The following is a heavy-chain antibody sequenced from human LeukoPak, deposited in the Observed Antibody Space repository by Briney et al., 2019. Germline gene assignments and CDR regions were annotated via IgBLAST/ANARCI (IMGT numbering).Heavy chain of an antibody. J-gene: IGHJ4*02. D-gene: IGHD6-19*01. V-gene: IGHV3-23*01. CDR2: ISGSGGST. CDR1: GFTFSSYA. Sequence: GGSLRLSCAASGFTFSSYAMSWVRQAPGKGLEWVSAISGSGGSTYYADSVKGRFTISRDNSKNTLYLQMNSLRAEDTAVYYCAKSLKPQWPTNYYFDYWGQGTLVTVSS. CDR3: AKSLKPQWPTNYYFDY.